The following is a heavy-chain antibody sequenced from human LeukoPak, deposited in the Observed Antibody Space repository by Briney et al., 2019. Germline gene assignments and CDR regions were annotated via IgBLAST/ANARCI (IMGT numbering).Heavy chain of an antibody. CDR1: GYTFTGYY. CDR2: INPNSGAT. Sequence: ASVKVSCKTSGYTFTGYYMHWVRQAPGQGLEWMGWINPNSGATNYVQEFQGRVTMTRDTSITTAYMELSGLRSDDTAVYYCAREGREFGPHKLAGFDYWGQGTLVTLSS. V-gene: IGHV1-2*02. J-gene: IGHJ4*02. D-gene: IGHD3-10*01. CDR3: AREGREFGPHKLAGFDY.